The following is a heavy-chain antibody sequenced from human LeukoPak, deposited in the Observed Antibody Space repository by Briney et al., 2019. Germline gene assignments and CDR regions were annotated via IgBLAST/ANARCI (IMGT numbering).Heavy chain of an antibody. Sequence: PSETLSLTCTVSGGSISSYYRSWIRQPPGKGLEWIGYIYYSGSTDYNPSLKSRVTISVDTSKNQFSLKLSSVTAADTAVYYCATHIAAAGRDYWGQGTLVTVSS. CDR1: GGSISSYY. CDR3: ATHIAAAGRDY. J-gene: IGHJ4*02. D-gene: IGHD6-13*01. CDR2: IYYSGST. V-gene: IGHV4-59*01.